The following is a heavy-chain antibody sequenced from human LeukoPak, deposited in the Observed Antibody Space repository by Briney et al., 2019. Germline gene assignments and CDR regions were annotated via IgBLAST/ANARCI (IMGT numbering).Heavy chain of an antibody. CDR3: ARERMATILFDY. CDR2: IYYSGST. V-gene: IGHV4-30-4*07. D-gene: IGHD5-24*01. J-gene: IGHJ4*02. CDR1: GGSISSGGYS. Sequence: SETLSLTCAVSGGSISSGGYSWSWIRQPPGKGLEWIGYIYYSGSTYYNPSLKSRVTISVDTSKNQFSLKLSSVTAADTAVYYRARERMATILFDYWGQGTLVTVSS.